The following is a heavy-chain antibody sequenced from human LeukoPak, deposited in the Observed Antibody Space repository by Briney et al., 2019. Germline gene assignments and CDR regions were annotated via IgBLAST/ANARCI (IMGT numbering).Heavy chain of an antibody. CDR2: IYSSGST. CDR3: ARGLIAAAGIDY. V-gene: IGHV4-31*03. J-gene: IGHJ4*02. D-gene: IGHD6-13*01. Sequence: PSQTLSLTCTVSGGSISSGTYYWSWIRQHPGKGLEWIGYIYSSGSTDYNPSLKSRVTISGDTSKNQFSLKLSSVTAADTAVYYCARGLIAAAGIDYWGQGTLVTVSS. CDR1: GGSISSGTYY.